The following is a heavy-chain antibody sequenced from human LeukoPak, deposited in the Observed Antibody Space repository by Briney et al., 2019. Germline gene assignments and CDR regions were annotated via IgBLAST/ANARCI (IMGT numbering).Heavy chain of an antibody. J-gene: IGHJ3*02. Sequence: SQTLPLTCTVSGGSISSGGYYWSWIRQHPGKGLEWIGYIYYSGSTYYNPSLKSRVTISVDTSKNQFSLKLSSVTAADTAVYYCARSSGYYYDSSGYYYEAFDIWGQGTMVTVSS. D-gene: IGHD3-22*01. V-gene: IGHV4-31*03. CDR2: IYYSGST. CDR1: GGSISSGGYY. CDR3: ARSSGYYYDSSGYYYEAFDI.